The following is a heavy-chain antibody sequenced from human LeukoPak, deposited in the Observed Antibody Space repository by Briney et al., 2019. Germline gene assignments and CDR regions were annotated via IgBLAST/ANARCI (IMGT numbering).Heavy chain of an antibody. CDR1: GYTFTSYG. CDR3: ASRLPQGSGGYDH. V-gene: IGHV1-18*01. Sequence: ASVKVSCKASGYTFTSYGISWVRQAPGQGLEWMGWISAYNGNTNYAQKLQGRVTMTTDTSTSTAYMELSSLRSEDTAVYYCASRLPQGSGGYDHWGQGTLVTVSS. CDR2: ISAYNGNT. D-gene: IGHD2-15*01. J-gene: IGHJ5*02.